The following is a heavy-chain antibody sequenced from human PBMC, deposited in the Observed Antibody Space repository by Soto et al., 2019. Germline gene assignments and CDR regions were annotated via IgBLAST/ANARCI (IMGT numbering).Heavy chain of an antibody. D-gene: IGHD3-16*01. J-gene: IGHJ6*02. CDR2: IDPSDSHI. CDR3: ARLGADNNYYGMDV. Sequence: GESLKISCKGSGYNFTSTWIGWVRQMPGKGLEWIGRIDPSDSHINYSPSFEGHVSMSADESISTAFLQWSRLEASDSAIYYCARLGADNNYYGMDVWGQGTTVTVSS. V-gene: IGHV5-10-1*01. CDR1: GYNFTSTW.